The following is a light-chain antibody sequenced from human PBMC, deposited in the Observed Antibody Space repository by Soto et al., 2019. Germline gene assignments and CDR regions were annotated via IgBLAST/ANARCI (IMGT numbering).Light chain of an antibody. V-gene: IGLV2-8*01. Sequence: QSALTQPPSASGSPGQSVTISCTGTSSDVGGYNSVSWYQHHPGKAPKLMIYEVSERPSGVPDRFSGSKSANTASLTVSGLQAEDEADYYCSSYSGSNNYVFGPGTKLTGL. CDR2: EVS. CDR1: SSDVGGYNS. CDR3: SSYSGSNNYV. J-gene: IGLJ1*01.